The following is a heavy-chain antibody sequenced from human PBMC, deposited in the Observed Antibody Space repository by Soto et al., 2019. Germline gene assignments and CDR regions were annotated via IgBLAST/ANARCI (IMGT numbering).Heavy chain of an antibody. Sequence: QVQLVESGGGVVQPGRSLRLSCAASGFTFSSHGMSWVRQAPGMGLEWVTLIWYDGTYKYYTDSVKGRFTISRANSKNTLYLEMNSLRVEETAVYFCARSSGGSHYYYSMDVWGQVTTVTVSS. D-gene: IGHD2-15*01. J-gene: IGHJ6*02. CDR1: GFTFSSHG. CDR3: ARSSGGSHYYYSMDV. CDR2: IWYDGTYK. V-gene: IGHV3-33*01.